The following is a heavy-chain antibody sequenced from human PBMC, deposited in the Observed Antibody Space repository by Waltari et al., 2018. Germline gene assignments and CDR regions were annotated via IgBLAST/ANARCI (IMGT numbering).Heavy chain of an antibody. V-gene: IGHV3-23*01. CDR1: GFTFSNYA. Sequence: EVKLLQSGGDLVQPGGSLRLSCAASGFTFSNYAMAWVRQAPGDGLEWVSSLSGSGDSVDSADSVKGRFTTSRDNSKNIMYLQMNSLRVEDTALYYCEVSSSSFGNYWGQGALVTVSS. D-gene: IGHD6-6*01. CDR3: EVSSSSFGNY. J-gene: IGHJ4*02. CDR2: LSGSGDSV.